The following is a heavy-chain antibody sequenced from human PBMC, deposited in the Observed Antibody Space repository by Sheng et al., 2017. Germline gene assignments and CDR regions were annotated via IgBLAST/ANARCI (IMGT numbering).Heavy chain of an antibody. Sequence: QVQLQQWGAGLLKPSETLSLTCAVYGGSFSGYYWSWIRQPPGKGLEWIGEINHSGSTNYNPSLKSRVTISVDTSKNQFSLKLSSVTAADTAVYYCASRGSTTVTTLRPRYYYYGMDVVGPRGPRSPVSS. CDR1: GGSFSGYY. CDR2: INHSGST. D-gene: IGHD4-17*01. J-gene: IGHJ6*02. V-gene: IGHV4-34*01. CDR3: ASRGSTTVTTLRPRYYYYGMDV.